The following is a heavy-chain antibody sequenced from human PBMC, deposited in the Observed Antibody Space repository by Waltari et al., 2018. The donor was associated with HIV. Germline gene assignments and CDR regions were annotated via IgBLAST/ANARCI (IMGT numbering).Heavy chain of an antibody. V-gene: IGHV4-61*02. CDR3: SRTSSGSDYYYEVDV. CDR1: GGSINSGSYY. CDR2: LSTSGST. D-gene: IGHD3-3*01. J-gene: IGHJ6*02. Sequence: QVHLQESGPGLVKTSQTLSLTCTVSGGSINSGSYYWNWIRQPAGRGLERIGRLSTSGSTNYNPSLKSRVTMTVDTSKNQFSLRLTSVTASDTAIYYCSRTSSGSDYYYEVDVWGQGTTVTVS.